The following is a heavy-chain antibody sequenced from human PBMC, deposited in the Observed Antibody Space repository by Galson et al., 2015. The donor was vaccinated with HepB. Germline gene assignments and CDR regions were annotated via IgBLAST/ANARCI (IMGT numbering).Heavy chain of an antibody. V-gene: IGHV3-23*01. D-gene: IGHD3-22*01. J-gene: IGHJ3*02. CDR3: AKDRAHESSGYYYADAFDI. CDR1: GFTFSSYA. Sequence: SLRLSCAASGFTFSSYAMSWVRQAPGKGLEWVSAISGSGGSTYYADSVKGRFTTSRDNSKNTLYLQMNSLRAEDTAVYYCAKDRAHESSGYYYADAFDIWGQGTMVTVSS. CDR2: ISGSGGST.